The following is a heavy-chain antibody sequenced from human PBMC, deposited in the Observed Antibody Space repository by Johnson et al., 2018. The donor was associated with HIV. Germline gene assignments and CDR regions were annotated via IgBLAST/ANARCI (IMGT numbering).Heavy chain of an antibody. J-gene: IGHJ3*02. CDR1: GFTFSSYA. CDR3: ARLPSGYNRDTFNI. CDR2: ISYDGSNK. V-gene: IGHV3-30-3*01. Sequence: QVQLVESGGGVVQPGRSLRLSCAASGFTFSSYAVHWVRQAPGKGPEWVSVISYDGSNKYHAGSVKGRFSISRDNSKNILYLQMNSLRAEDTATYYCARLPSGYNRDTFNIWGQGTMVTVSS. D-gene: IGHD5-18*01.